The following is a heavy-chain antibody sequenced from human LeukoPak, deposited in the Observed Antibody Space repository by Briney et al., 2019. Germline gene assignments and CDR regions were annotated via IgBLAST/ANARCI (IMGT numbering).Heavy chain of an antibody. CDR2: IWYDGSNK. CDR1: GFTFSSYG. J-gene: IGHJ6*02. V-gene: IGHV3-33*01. CDR3: ARDLTDYGDYVEEVSDGMDV. D-gene: IGHD4-17*01. Sequence: SGRSLRLSCAASGFTFSSYGMHWVRQAPGKGLEWVAVIWYDGSNKYYADSVKGRFTISRDNSKNTLYLQMNSLRAEDTAVYYCARDLTDYGDYVEEVSDGMDVWGQGTLVTVSS.